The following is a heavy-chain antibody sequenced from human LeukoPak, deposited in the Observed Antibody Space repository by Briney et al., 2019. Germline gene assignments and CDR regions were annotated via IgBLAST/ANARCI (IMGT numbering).Heavy chain of an antibody. CDR3: ASLTTADAFDI. CDR2: IYDSGST. Sequence: PSQTLSLTCTVSGGSITSGGYFWSWIRQPPGKGLEWIGYIYDSGSTNYNPSLKSRVTISVDTSKNQFSLKLSSVTAADTAVFYCASLTTADAFDIWGQGTMVTVSS. CDR1: GGSITSGGYF. J-gene: IGHJ3*02. V-gene: IGHV4-61*08. D-gene: IGHD3-22*01.